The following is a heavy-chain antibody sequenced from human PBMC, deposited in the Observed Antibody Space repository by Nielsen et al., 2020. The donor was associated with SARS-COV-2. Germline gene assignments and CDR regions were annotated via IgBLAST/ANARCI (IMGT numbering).Heavy chain of an antibody. V-gene: IGHV3-13*04. D-gene: IGHD6-13*01. CDR1: GFPLKNYD. CDR2: IGTAGDT. J-gene: IGHJ2*01. CDR3: ARVEYSSSWYAGWYFDL. Sequence: GESLKISCAVSGFPLKNYDMHWVRQATGKGLEWVSAIGTAGDTYYPGSVKGRFTISRENAKNSLYLQMNSLRAGDTAVYYCARVEYSSSWYAGWYFDLWGRGTLVTVSS.